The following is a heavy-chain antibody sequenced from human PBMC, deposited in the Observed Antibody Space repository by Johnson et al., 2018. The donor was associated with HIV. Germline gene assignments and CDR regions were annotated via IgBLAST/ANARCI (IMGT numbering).Heavy chain of an antibody. Sequence: EQLVESGGGVVRPGGSLRLSCAASGFTFDDYGMSWVRQAPGKGLEWVGRIKSKTDGGTTDYAAPVKGRFTISRDDSKNTLYLQMNSLKTEDTAVYYCTTLAESSSSMYAFDIWGQGTMLTVSS. CDR1: GFTFDDYG. V-gene: IGHV3-15*01. J-gene: IGHJ3*02. D-gene: IGHD6-6*01. CDR2: IKSKTDGGTT. CDR3: TTLAESSSSMYAFDI.